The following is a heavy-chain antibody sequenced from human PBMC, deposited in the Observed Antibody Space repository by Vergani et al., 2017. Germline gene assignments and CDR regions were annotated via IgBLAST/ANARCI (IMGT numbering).Heavy chain of an antibody. D-gene: IGHD1-1*01. CDR2: IYYSGST. CDR3: ARVGQLERYDAFDI. Sequence: QVQLQESGPGLVKPSQTLSLTCTVSGGSISSGSYYWSWIRQPPGKGLEWIGYIYYSGSTNYNPSLKSRVTISVDTSKNQFSLKLSSVTAADTAVYYCARVGQLERYDAFDIWGQGTMVTVSS. CDR1: GGSISSGSYY. V-gene: IGHV4-61*01. J-gene: IGHJ3*02.